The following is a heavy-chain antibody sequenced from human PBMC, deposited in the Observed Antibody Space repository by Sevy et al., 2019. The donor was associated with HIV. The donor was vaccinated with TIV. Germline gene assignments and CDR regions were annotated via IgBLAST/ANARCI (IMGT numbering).Heavy chain of an antibody. J-gene: IGHJ4*02. CDR2: ISGSGDTT. D-gene: IGHD6-13*01. V-gene: IGHV3-23*01. Sequence: GGSLRLSCATSGFIFNTLAMDWVRQTPGRGLEWVASISGSGDTTYYSDSVKGRFTISRDNSKSILDLQMNSLRAEDTALYYCTVGVIAAARGYFDYWGQGTLVTVSS. CDR1: GFIFNTLA. CDR3: TVGVIAAARGYFDY.